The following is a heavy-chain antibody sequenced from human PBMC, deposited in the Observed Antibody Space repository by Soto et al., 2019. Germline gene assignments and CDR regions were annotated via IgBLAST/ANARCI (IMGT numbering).Heavy chain of an antibody. CDR2: IHNSGTS. Sequence: XTLSLPCTVSGXTRARCYWCWIRQAPGKGLEWIGHIHNSGTSTHNPSLNRRFTISIHMSKNRFSLKLTSFTSADTPVYYFLRDFYASVGYTWFDYWSEGNLVT. CDR1: GXTRARCY. J-gene: IGHJ5*01. V-gene: IGHV4-59*01. D-gene: IGHD3-22*01. CDR3: LRDFYASVGYTWFDY.